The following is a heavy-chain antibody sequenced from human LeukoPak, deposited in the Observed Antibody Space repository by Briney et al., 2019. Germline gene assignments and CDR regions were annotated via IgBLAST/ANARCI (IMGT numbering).Heavy chain of an antibody. V-gene: IGHV4-59*08. Sequence: PSETLSLTCTVSGGSISSYYWSWIRQPPGKGLEWIGYIYYSGSTNYNPSLKSRVTISVDTSKNQFSLKLSSVTAADTAVYYCAVGSAYYYYYYGMDVWGQGTTVTVSS. CDR3: AVGSAYYYYYYGMDV. D-gene: IGHD2-15*01. CDR2: IYYSGST. J-gene: IGHJ6*02. CDR1: GGSISSYY.